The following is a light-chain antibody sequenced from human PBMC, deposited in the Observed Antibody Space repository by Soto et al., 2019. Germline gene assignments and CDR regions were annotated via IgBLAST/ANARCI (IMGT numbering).Light chain of an antibody. Sequence: MEMTQSPSSLSASVGDRVTITCRASQSISNYLNWYQHKPGKVPKLLIYAASSLQSGVPTRFSGSGSGTDFTLTINSLQPEDFATYYCQQSYGTPLTFGGGTKIELK. CDR1: QSISNY. V-gene: IGKV1-39*01. CDR3: QQSYGTPLT. CDR2: AAS. J-gene: IGKJ4*01.